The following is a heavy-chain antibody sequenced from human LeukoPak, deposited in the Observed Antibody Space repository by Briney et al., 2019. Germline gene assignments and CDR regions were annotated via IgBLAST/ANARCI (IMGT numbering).Heavy chain of an antibody. CDR2: IDHSGGT. V-gene: IGHV4-34*01. Sequence: SETLSLTCAVYGGSLINYYWSWIRQSPGKGLEWIGDIDHSGGTSYNPALRSRVTMSIDPSRNQFYLKINSVTASDTAVYYCAMVLWQSARPGPWDQGSPVTVSS. CDR3: AMVLWQSARPGP. CDR1: GGSLINYY. D-gene: IGHD2/OR15-2a*01. J-gene: IGHJ5*02.